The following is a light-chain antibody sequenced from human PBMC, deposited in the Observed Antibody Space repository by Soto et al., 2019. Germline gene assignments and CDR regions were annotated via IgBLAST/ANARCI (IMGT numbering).Light chain of an antibody. CDR3: QQTFSAPVT. CDR2: AAS. Sequence: DIQMTQSPSSLSASVGDRVTITCRASQSISSYLNWYQQKPGEVPKILIYAASTLQSGVPSRFSGRGSGPDFSLTISSLQPEDFATYYCQQTFSAPVTFGQGTRLEIK. CDR1: QSISSY. J-gene: IGKJ2*01. V-gene: IGKV1-39*01.